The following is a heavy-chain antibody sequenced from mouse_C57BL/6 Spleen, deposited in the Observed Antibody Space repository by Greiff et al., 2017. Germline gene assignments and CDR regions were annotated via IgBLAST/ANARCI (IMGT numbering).Heavy chain of an antibody. V-gene: IGHV5-16*01. J-gene: IGHJ1*03. D-gene: IGHD4-1*01. CDR2: INYDGSST. CDR1: GFTFSDYY. Sequence: EVHLVESEGGLVQPGSSMKLSCTASGFTFSDYYMAWVRQVPEKGLEWVANINYDGSSTYYLDSLKSRFIISRDNAKNILYLQMSSLKSEDTATYYCAREANWTYWYFDVWGTGTTVTVSS. CDR3: AREANWTYWYFDV.